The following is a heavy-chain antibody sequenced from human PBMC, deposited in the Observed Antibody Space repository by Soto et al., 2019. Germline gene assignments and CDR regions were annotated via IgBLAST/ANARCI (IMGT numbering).Heavy chain of an antibody. Sequence: GGSLRLSCAASGFTFSNAWMNWVRQAPGKGLEWVGRIKSKTDGGTTDYAAPVKGRFTIPRDDSKTTLYLQMNSLKTEDTAVYYCTTDPVTMIVVVPSSGWGQGTLVTVSS. CDR2: IKSKTDGGTT. CDR1: GFTFSNAW. D-gene: IGHD3-22*01. J-gene: IGHJ4*02. CDR3: TTDPVTMIVVVPSSG. V-gene: IGHV3-15*07.